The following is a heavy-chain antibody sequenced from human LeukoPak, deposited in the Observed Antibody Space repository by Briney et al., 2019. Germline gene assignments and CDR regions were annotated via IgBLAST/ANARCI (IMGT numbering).Heavy chain of an antibody. CDR1: GGTFSSYA. V-gene: IGHV1-69*05. J-gene: IGHJ5*02. Sequence: SVKVSCKASGGTFSSYAISWVRQTPGQGLEWMGGLIPIFGTANYAQKFQGRVTITTDESTSTAYMELSSLRSEDTAVYYCARGPRYCSSTSCPTPFDPWGQGTLVTVSS. CDR2: LIPIFGTA. D-gene: IGHD2-2*01. CDR3: ARGPRYCSSTSCPTPFDP.